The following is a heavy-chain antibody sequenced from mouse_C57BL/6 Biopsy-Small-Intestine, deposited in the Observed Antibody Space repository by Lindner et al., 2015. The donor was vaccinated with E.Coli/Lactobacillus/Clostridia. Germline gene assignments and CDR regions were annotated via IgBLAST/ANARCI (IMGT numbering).Heavy chain of an antibody. J-gene: IGHJ4*01. CDR1: GYAFTNYF. CDR3: ARGYDGGDYYAMDY. CDR2: INPGSGGT. Sequence: VQLQESGAELVRPGTSVKVSCKASGYAFTNYFIEWIKQRPGQGLEWIGVINPGSGGTNYNEKFKGKATLTADKSSSTAYMQLSSLTSEESAVYFCARGYDGGDYYAMDYWGQGTSVIVSS. D-gene: IGHD2-2*01. V-gene: IGHV1-54*01.